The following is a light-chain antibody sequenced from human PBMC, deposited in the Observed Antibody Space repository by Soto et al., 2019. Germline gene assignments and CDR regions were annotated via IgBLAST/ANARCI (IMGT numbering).Light chain of an antibody. CDR2: GNS. V-gene: IGLV1-40*01. CDR1: SSNIGAGYD. Sequence: QSVLTQPPSVSGAPGLRVTISCTGSSSNIGAGYDVHWYQQLPGTAPKLLIYGNSNRPSGVPDRFSGSKSGTSASLAITGLKAEDEADYYCQSYDSSLSGSAVVFGGGTKLTVL. CDR3: QSYDSSLSGSAVV. J-gene: IGLJ2*01.